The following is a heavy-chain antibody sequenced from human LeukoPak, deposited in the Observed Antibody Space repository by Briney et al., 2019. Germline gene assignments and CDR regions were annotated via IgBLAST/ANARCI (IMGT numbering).Heavy chain of an antibody. V-gene: IGHV1-46*01. CDR2: INPSGGSA. D-gene: IGHD3-10*01. CDR1: GYTFTSYY. CDR3: ATTAWGFGEPINWFDP. Sequence: ASVKVSCKASGYTFTSYYMHWVRQAPGQGLEWMGIINPSGGSAGYAQKFQGRVTMTRDTSTSTVYMELSSLRSEDTAVYYCATTAWGFGEPINWFDPWGQGTLVTVSS. J-gene: IGHJ5*02.